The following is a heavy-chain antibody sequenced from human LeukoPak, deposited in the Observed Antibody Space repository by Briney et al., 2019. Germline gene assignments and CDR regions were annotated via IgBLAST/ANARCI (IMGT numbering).Heavy chain of an antibody. CDR1: GGYISSYF. CDR2: IYSSGNT. D-gene: IGHD2-2*02. V-gene: IGHV4-4*07. CDR3: ARGSASPAAIPVDF. J-gene: IGHJ3*01. Sequence: PSETLSLTRTVAGGYISSYFWSWIRQPAGKGLEWIGRIYSSGNTNYNPSLKSRVTMSVDTSKNQFSLKLSSVTAADTAVYYCARGSASPAAIPVDFWGQGTMVTVSS.